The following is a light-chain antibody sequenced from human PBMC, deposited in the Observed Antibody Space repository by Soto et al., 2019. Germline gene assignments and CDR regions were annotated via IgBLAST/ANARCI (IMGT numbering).Light chain of an antibody. CDR3: QQDGSSPFI. CDR2: GTS. J-gene: IGKJ4*01. CDR1: QSVSSSY. V-gene: IGKV3-20*01. Sequence: EIVLTQSPGTLSLSPGERATLSCRASQSVSSSYLAWYQQKPGQAPRLLIYGTSSRATGIQDRFSGSESVTGFTLSISRLEPEDGAVYDCQQDGSSPFIFSGGTKVEIK.